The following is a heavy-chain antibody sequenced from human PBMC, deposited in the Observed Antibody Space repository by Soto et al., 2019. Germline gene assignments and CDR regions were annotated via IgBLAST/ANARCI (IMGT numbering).Heavy chain of an antibody. Sequence: QVQLVESGGGLVKPGGSLRLSCAVSGFTFSDHYMSWIRQAPGKGLEWISYISSGSSYTNYADSVKGRFTISRDNADKSLYLQMSSLGADDTAVYYCARNMGRRTQGYYTGMDVWGQGNTVTVSS. CDR2: ISSGSSYT. J-gene: IGHJ6*02. V-gene: IGHV3-11*05. D-gene: IGHD1-26*01. CDR1: GFTFSDHY. CDR3: ARNMGRRTQGYYTGMDV.